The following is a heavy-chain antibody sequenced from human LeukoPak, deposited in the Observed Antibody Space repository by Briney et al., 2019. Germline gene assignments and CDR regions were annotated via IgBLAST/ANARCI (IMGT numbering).Heavy chain of an antibody. CDR2: IKRDGNDK. V-gene: IGHV3-7*01. CDR3: ARALYTSGWYPDYFDY. Sequence: GGSLRLSCAASGFAFSNYWMSWVRQAPGNGLEWVANIKRDGNDKYYVDSVKGRFTISRDNAENSLYLEVNSLRAEDTAVYYCARALYTSGWYPDYFDYWGQGTLVTVSS. D-gene: IGHD6-19*01. J-gene: IGHJ4*02. CDR1: GFAFSNYW.